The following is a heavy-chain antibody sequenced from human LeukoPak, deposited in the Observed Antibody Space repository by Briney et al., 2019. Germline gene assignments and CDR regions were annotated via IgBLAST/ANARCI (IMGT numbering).Heavy chain of an antibody. CDR1: GYTFTGYY. V-gene: IGHV1-2*02. Sequence: ASVKVSCKASGYTFTGYYMHWVRQAPGQGLEWMGWINPNSGGTNYAQKFQGRVTMTRDTSISTAYMELSRLRSDDTAVYYCARALWFGEYAIDYWGQGTLVTVSS. D-gene: IGHD3-10*01. CDR2: INPNSGGT. CDR3: ARALWFGEYAIDY. J-gene: IGHJ4*02.